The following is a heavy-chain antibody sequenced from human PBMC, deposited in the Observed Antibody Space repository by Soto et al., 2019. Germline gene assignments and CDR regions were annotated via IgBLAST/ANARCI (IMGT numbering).Heavy chain of an antibody. CDR3: ARDIKYYDILTGPDYYYGMDV. Sequence: SVKVSCKASGGTFSSYAISWVRQAPGQGLEWMGGIIPIFGTANYAQKFQGRVTITADESTSTAYMELSSLRSEDTAVYYCARDIKYYDILTGPDYYYGMDVWGQGTTVTVSS. J-gene: IGHJ6*02. CDR2: IIPIFGTA. D-gene: IGHD3-9*01. V-gene: IGHV1-69*13. CDR1: GGTFSSYA.